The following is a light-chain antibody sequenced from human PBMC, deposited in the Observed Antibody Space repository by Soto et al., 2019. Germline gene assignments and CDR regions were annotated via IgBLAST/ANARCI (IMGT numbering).Light chain of an antibody. CDR2: DAS. CDR3: HQYGRSPQIT. Sequence: EFVLPQSTGSLSLSPGERATLSCRASHSVSSSYLALYQQKPAQAPRLLINDASSSATGLPDRCIGSGSCTDFSLTIIRLEPEDFAVYYCHQYGRSPQITFGQGTRLEIK. CDR1: HSVSSSY. V-gene: IGKV3-20*01. J-gene: IGKJ5*01.